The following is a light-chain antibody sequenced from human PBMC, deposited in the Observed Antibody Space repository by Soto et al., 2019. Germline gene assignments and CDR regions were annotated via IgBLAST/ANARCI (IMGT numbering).Light chain of an antibody. V-gene: IGLV2-8*01. J-gene: IGLJ1*01. Sequence: QSVLTQPPSASGSPGQSVTIPCTGTYSDIGAYNYVSWYQQRPGEAPKLIIYEVSKRPSGVPDRFSGSKSGNTASLTISGLQAEDEADYYCSSYTGSSTLVFGTGTRSPS. CDR2: EVS. CDR1: YSDIGAYNY. CDR3: SSYTGSSTLV.